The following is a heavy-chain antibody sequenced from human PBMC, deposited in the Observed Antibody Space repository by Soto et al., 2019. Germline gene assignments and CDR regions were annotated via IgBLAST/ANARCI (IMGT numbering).Heavy chain of an antibody. CDR3: ARGSWCYHSAHLRFLEWYHLNYGMDV. CDR1: GGSISSYY. Sequence: SETLSLTCTVSGGSISSYYWSWIRQPPGKGLEWIGYIYYSGSTNYNPPLKSRATISEDTSKNQISLKLSSVTAADTALYFCARGSWCYHSAHLRFLEWYHLNYGMDVWGQGTTVTVSS. D-gene: IGHD3-3*01. J-gene: IGHJ6*02. V-gene: IGHV4-59*01. CDR2: IYYSGST.